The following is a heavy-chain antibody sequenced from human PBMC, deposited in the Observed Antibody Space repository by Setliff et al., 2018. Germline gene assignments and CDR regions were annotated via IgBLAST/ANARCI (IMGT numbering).Heavy chain of an antibody. V-gene: IGHV1-69*05. Sequence: AASVKVSCKASGGTFSKYGISWVRQAPGQGLEWMGGIIPNFRTTSYAQKFQGRVTISTDESTMTAYMELNSLRPEDTAMYYCAREEVDTRSSTDYRYYMDVWGKGTTVTVSS. CDR1: GGTFSKYG. D-gene: IGHD5-18*01. J-gene: IGHJ6*03. CDR3: AREEVDTRSSTDYRYYMDV. CDR2: IIPNFRTT.